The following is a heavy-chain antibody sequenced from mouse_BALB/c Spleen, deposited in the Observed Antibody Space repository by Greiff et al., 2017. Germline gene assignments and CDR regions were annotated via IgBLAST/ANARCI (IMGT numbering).Heavy chain of an antibody. J-gene: IGHJ2*01. Sequence: VQLKESGPGLVKPSQSLSLTCTVTGYSITSDYAWNWIRQFPGNKLEWMGYISYSGSTSYNPSLKSRISITRDTSKNQFFLQLNSVTTEDTATYYCARDYDYDGGFDYWGQGTTLTVSS. D-gene: IGHD2-4*01. CDR3: ARDYDYDGGFDY. CDR1: GYSITSDYA. V-gene: IGHV3-2*02. CDR2: ISYSGST.